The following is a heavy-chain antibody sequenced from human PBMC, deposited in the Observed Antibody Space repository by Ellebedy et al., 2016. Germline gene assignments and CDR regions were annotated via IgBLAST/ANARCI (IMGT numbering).Heavy chain of an antibody. CDR2: IIPILGIA. CDR1: GGTFSSYA. D-gene: IGHD6-13*01. Sequence: ASVKVSCKASGGTFSSYAISWARQAPGLGLEWMGRIIPILGIADYAQRFQGRVTITADKSTSTVYMELTSLRSEDTAVYHCASPGAFSSSWHLAFDIWGQGTLVTVSS. J-gene: IGHJ3*02. V-gene: IGHV1-69*04. CDR3: ASPGAFSSSWHLAFDI.